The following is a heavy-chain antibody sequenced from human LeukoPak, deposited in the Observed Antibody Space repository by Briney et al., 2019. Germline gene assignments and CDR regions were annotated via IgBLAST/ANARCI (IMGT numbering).Heavy chain of an antibody. CDR3: ARRPPVRDYYDSSGSHYFDY. J-gene: IGHJ4*02. D-gene: IGHD3-22*01. CDR1: GFIFSDHY. V-gene: IGHV3-23*01. CDR2: ISGSGGST. Sequence: PGGSLRLSCAASGFIFSDHYMSWIRQAPGKGLEWVSAISGSGGSTYYADSVKGRFTISRDNSKNTLYLQMNSLRAEDTAVYYCARRPPVRDYYDSSGSHYFDYWGQGTLVTVSS.